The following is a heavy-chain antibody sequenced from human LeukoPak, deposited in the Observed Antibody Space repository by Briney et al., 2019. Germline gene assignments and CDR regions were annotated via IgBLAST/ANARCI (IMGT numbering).Heavy chain of an antibody. J-gene: IGHJ4*02. Sequence: GGSLRLSCAASGFTFSSYSMNWVRQAPGKGLEWVSSISSSSSYIYYADSVKGRFTISRDNAKNSLYLQMNSLRAEDTAVYYCAKDLPLTYDTSGPFDYWGQGTLVTVSS. CDR1: GFTFSSYS. CDR2: ISSSSSYI. D-gene: IGHD3-22*01. V-gene: IGHV3-21*04. CDR3: AKDLPLTYDTSGPFDY.